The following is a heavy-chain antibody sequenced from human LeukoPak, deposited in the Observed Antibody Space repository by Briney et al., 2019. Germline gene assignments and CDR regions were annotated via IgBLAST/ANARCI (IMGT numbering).Heavy chain of an antibody. CDR3: ASGWNYYYYYMDV. CDR2: ISAYNGNT. D-gene: IGHD6-19*01. V-gene: IGHV1-18*01. CDR1: GGTFSSYA. J-gene: IGHJ6*03. Sequence: GASVKVSCKASGGTFSSYAISWVRQAPGQGLEWMGWISAYNGNTNYAQKLQGRVTMTTDTSTSTAYMELRSLRSDDTAVYYCASGWNYYYYYMDVWGKGTTVTVSS.